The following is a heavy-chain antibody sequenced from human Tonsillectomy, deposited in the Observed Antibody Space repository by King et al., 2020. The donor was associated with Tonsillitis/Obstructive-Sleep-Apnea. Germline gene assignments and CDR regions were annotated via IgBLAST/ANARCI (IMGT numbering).Heavy chain of an antibody. D-gene: IGHD3-16*01. CDR3: ARTEAPYDYIPFYYYMDV. CDR1: GLSLSRPTMG. Sequence: TLKESGPVLEKPTDTLTLTCAVSGLSLSRPTMGVCGIREPPGRALGGLANILWNNEQDYTTFLKRRLTISKDTYKRQGVLSMTNMDPVDTATYYCARTEAPYDYIPFYYYMDVWGKGTAVTVSS. J-gene: IGHJ6*03. CDR2: ILWNNEQ. V-gene: IGHV2-26*01.